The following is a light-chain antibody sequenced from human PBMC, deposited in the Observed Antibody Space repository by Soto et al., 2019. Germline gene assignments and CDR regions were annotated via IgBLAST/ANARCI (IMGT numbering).Light chain of an antibody. J-gene: IGKJ1*01. CDR2: GAS. V-gene: IGKV3-20*01. CDR1: QSVSSSY. Sequence: EIVLTQSPGTVSLSPGERATLSCRASQSVSSSYLAWCQQKPGQAPRLLIYGASSRATGIPDRFSGSGSGTDFTLTISRLEPEDFAVYYCQQYGSSPPWTFGQGTKVDIK. CDR3: QQYGSSPPWT.